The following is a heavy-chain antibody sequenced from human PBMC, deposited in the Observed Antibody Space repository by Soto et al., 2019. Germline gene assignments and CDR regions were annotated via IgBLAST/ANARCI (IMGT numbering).Heavy chain of an antibody. D-gene: IGHD5-12*01. CDR1: GFTFTSYA. CDR2: VIGSGSRT. CDR3: ARDRGVARGWFDP. V-gene: IGHV3-23*01. Sequence: PGGSLRLCCAASGFTFTSYAMAWVRQAPGKGLEWVSVVIGSGSRTYYADSVKDRLTISRDNFKNTLYLQMNVLRAEDTAVYYCARDRGVARGWFDPWGRGSLVTVS. J-gene: IGHJ5*02.